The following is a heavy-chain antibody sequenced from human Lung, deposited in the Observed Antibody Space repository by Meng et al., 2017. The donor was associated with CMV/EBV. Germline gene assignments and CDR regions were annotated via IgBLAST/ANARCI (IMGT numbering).Heavy chain of an antibody. D-gene: IGHD2-2*01. CDR2: INHSGST. Sequence: SQTLSLTCAVYGGSFSGYYWSWIRQPPGKGLEWIGEINHSGSTNYNPSLKSRVTISVDTSKNQFSLKLSSVTAADTAVYYCARRGDHIVVVPAAISTRKQGYGRDVWGQGTTVTVSS. J-gene: IGHJ6*02. CDR1: GGSFSGYY. CDR3: ARRGDHIVVVPAAISTRKQGYGRDV. V-gene: IGHV4-34*01.